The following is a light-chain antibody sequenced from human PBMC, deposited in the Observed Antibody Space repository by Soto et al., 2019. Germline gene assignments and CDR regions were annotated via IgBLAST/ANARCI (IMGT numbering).Light chain of an antibody. CDR1: QSVSNIY. V-gene: IGKV3D-20*02. J-gene: IGKJ5*01. CDR2: GAS. CDR3: QQSSNWPSIN. Sequence: VLPPSPGTISFSPWERSNLSLLSIQSVSNIYIAWYQQKPGQAPRVLIYGASRRATSIPDRFSGSGSGTDFTLTIRRLEPEDFAVYYCQQSSNWPSINCGKGQRREIK.